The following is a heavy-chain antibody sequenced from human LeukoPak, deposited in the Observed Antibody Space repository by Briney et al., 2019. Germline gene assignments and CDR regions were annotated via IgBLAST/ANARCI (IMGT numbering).Heavy chain of an antibody. CDR1: GGTFSSYA. J-gene: IGHJ4*02. CDR3: ARAGLEMATITSFDY. V-gene: IGHV1-69*05. D-gene: IGHD5-24*01. Sequence: ASVKVSCKASGGTFSSYAISWVRQAPGQGLEWMGGIIPIFGTANYAQKFQGRVSITTDESTSTAYMELSSLRSEYAAVYYCARAGLEMATITSFDYWGQGTLVTVSS. CDR2: IIPIFGTA.